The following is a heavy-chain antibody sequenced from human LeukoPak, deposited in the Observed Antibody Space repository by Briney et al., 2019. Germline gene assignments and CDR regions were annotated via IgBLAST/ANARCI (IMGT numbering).Heavy chain of an antibody. J-gene: IGHJ3*02. D-gene: IGHD3-9*01. CDR2: INHSGST. CDR3: ARGLRYFDWLSYAFDI. V-gene: IGHV4-34*01. Sequence: SETLSLTCAVYGGSFSGYYWSWIRQPPGKGLEWVGEINHSGSTNYNPSLKSRVTISVDTSKNQFSLKLSSVTAADTAVYYCARGLRYFDWLSYAFDIWGQGTMVTVSS. CDR1: GGSFSGYY.